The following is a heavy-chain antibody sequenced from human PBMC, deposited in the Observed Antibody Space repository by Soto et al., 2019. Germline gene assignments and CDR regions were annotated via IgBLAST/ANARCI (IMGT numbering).Heavy chain of an antibody. CDR1: GGSVNSGNYY. CDR3: ARVERGTATTVVDAFDI. CDR2: MSHSGGT. V-gene: IGHV4-34*01. Sequence: QVQLQQWGAGLLKPSETLSLTCAVFGGSVNSGNYYWSWIRQPTGKGLEWIGEMSHSGGTHFNPSLKSRVTISVDTSKNQFSLKMSSVTAADTALYYCARVERGTATTVVDAFDIGGPGTMVTVSS. D-gene: IGHD1-1*01. J-gene: IGHJ3*02.